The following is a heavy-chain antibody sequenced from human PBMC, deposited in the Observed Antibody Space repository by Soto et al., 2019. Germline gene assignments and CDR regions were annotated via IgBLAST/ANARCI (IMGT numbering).Heavy chain of an antibody. Sequence: QVQLVESGGGVVQPGRSLRLSCAASGFAFDHYGMHWVRQAPGKGLEWVTFISYDGTRKYYADSVKGRFTISRDNSDNTIYLQINSLRTEDTAVYYCAIPPGVQDTPGAPLRYWGQGTLVTVST. CDR3: AIPPGVQDTPGAPLRY. CDR2: ISYDGTRK. CDR1: GFAFDHYG. V-gene: IGHV3-30*03. D-gene: IGHD5-18*01. J-gene: IGHJ4*02.